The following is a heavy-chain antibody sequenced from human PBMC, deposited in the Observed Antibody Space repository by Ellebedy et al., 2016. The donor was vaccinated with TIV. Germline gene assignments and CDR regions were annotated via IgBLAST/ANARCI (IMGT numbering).Heavy chain of an antibody. V-gene: IGHV3-33*08. CDR1: GFTFSSYW. CDR2: IWYDGSNK. Sequence: GGSLRLSXAASGFTFSSYWMHWVRQAPGKGLEWVAVIWYDGSNKYYADSVKGRFTISRDNSKNTLYLQMNSLRAEDTAVYYCARGGQGYYYYYGMDVWGQGTTVTVSS. CDR3: ARGGQGYYYYYGMDV. J-gene: IGHJ6*02.